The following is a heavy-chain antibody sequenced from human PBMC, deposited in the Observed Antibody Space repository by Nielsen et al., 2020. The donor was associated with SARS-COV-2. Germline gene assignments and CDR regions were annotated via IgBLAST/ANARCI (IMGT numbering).Heavy chain of an antibody. D-gene: IGHD3-3*01. CDR1: GFAFDSYA. CDR2: ISSSGGST. CDR3: AKDYFLEWSFGDQHDF. J-gene: IGHJ4*02. V-gene: IGHV3-23*01. Sequence: GESLKISCAASGFAFDSYAMSWVRQAPGKGLEWVSSISSSGGSTYYAGSVQGRFTISRDNSKNTLYLQMNSLRAEDTAIYYCAKDYFLEWSFGDQHDFWGPGTLVTVSS.